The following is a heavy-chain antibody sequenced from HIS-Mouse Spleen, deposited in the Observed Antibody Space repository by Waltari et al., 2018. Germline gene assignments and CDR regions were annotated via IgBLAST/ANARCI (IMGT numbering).Heavy chain of an antibody. CDR3: AREIPYSSSWYDWYFDL. J-gene: IGHJ2*01. V-gene: IGHV4-39*07. CDR2: IYYSGST. Sequence: QLQLQESGPGLVKPSETLSLTCTVPGGSISSRSYYWGWIRQPPGKGLEGIGSIYYSGSTYYNPSLKSRVTISVDTSKNQFSLKLSSVTAADTAVYYCAREIPYSSSWYDWYFDLWGRGTLVTVSS. D-gene: IGHD6-13*01. CDR1: GGSISSRSYY.